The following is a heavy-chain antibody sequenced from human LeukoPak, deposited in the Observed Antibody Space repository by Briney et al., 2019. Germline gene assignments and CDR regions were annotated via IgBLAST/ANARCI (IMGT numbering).Heavy chain of an antibody. CDR2: IYYSGST. Sequence: PSETLSLTCAVSGYSINSGYYWGWIRQPPGKGLEWIGSIYYSGSTHYNPSLKNRGTITVDTSKNQLSLRLSSVTAADTAVYYCARALGYCSGTTCCRFDCWGQGTLVTVSS. CDR3: ARALGYCSGTTCCRFDC. J-gene: IGHJ4*02. CDR1: GYSINSGYY. V-gene: IGHV4-38-2*01. D-gene: IGHD2-2*01.